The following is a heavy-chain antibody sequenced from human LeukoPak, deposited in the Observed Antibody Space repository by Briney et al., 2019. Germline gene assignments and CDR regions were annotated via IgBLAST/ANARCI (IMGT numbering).Heavy chain of an antibody. D-gene: IGHD3-22*01. J-gene: IGHJ6*02. V-gene: IGHV1-69*13. CDR1: GGTFSSYA. CDR2: IIPIFGIA. CDR3: ARDSLGGRMDSSDYYYYGMDV. Sequence: GASVKVSCKASGGTFSSYAISWVRQAPEQGLEWMGGIIPIFGIANYAQKFQGRVTITADESTSTAYMELSSLRSEDTAVYYCARDSLGGRMDSSDYYYYGMDVWGQGTTVTVSS.